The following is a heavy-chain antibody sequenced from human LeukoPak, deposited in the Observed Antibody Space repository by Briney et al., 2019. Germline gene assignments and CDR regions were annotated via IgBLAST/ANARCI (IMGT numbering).Heavy chain of an antibody. V-gene: IGHV1-2*02. Sequence: GASVTVSCKASGYTFTSYYMHWVRQAPGQGLEWMGWINPNSGGTNYAQKFQGRVTMTRDTSISTAYMELSRLRSDDTAVYYCARDPQYSSSWYAYFDYWGQGTLVTVSS. CDR2: INPNSGGT. CDR1: GYTFTSYY. J-gene: IGHJ4*02. D-gene: IGHD6-13*01. CDR3: ARDPQYSSSWYAYFDY.